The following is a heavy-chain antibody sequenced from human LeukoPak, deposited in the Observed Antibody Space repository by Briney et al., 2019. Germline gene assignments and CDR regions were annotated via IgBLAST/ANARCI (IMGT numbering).Heavy chain of an antibody. CDR3: AKAYCSSTSCRGAFDI. V-gene: IGHV3-9*01. D-gene: IGHD2-2*01. CDR2: ISWNSGSI. CDR1: GFTFDDYA. J-gene: IGHJ3*02. Sequence: PGGSLRLSCAASGFTFDDYAMHWVRQAPGKGLEWVSGISWNSGSIGYADSVKGRFTISRDNAKNSLYLQMNSLRAEDTALYYCAKAYCSSTSCRGAFDIWGQGTMVTVSS.